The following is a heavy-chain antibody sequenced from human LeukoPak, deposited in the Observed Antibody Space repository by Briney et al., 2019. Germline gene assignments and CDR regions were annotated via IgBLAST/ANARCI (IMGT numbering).Heavy chain of an antibody. J-gene: IGHJ6*03. CDR3: ARVSSYSFYYIDV. CDR2: ISGSGGST. D-gene: IGHD6-6*01. CDR1: GFTFSSYA. V-gene: IGHV3-23*01. Sequence: GGSLRLSCAASGFTFSSYAMSWVRQAPGKGLEWVSAISGSGGSTYYADSVKGRFTISRDNSKNTLYLQMYSLRAEDTAVYYCARVSSYSFYYIDVWGKGTTVTVSS.